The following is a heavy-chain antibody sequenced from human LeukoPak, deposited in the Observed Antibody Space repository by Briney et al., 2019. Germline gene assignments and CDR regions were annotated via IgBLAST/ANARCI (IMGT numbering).Heavy chain of an antibody. Sequence: PGRSLRLSCAASGFTFSSYGMHWVRQAPGKGLEWVAVISYDGSNKYYADSVKGRFTISRDNSKNTLYLQVNSLRVEDTAVYYCARDQWLVLGGDYWGQGTLVTVSS. V-gene: IGHV3-30*03. D-gene: IGHD6-19*01. CDR3: ARDQWLVLGGDY. CDR1: GFTFSSYG. J-gene: IGHJ4*02. CDR2: ISYDGSNK.